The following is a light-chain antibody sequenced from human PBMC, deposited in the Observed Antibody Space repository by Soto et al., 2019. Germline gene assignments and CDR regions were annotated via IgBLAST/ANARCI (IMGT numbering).Light chain of an antibody. V-gene: IGKV1-5*01. J-gene: IGKJ1*01. Sequence: DIRMSQSPSTLSASVGDRVTIHCRASQSISSWLAWYQQKPGKAPKLLIYDASSLESGVPSRFSGSGSGTEFTLTISSLQPDDFATYYCQQYNSYSGWTFGQGTKVDIK. CDR1: QSISSW. CDR2: DAS. CDR3: QQYNSYSGWT.